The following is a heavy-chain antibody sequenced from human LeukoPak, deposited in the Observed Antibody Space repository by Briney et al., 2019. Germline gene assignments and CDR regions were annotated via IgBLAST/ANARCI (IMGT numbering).Heavy chain of an antibody. Sequence: PSETLSLTCIVSGGSISNYHWSWIRQPPGKGLEWIVTTYYSGSTYYNPSLKSRVTITVDTSKNQFSLNLSSVTAADTAVYYCARRLVQGAFDGWGQGAMVTVSS. V-gene: IGHV4-59*04. J-gene: IGHJ3*01. CDR2: TYYSGST. CDR3: ARRLVQGAFDG. CDR1: GGSISNYH. D-gene: IGHD3-9*01.